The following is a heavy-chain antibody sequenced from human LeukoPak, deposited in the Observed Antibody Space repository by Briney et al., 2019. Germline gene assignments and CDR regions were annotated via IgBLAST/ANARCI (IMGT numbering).Heavy chain of an antibody. D-gene: IGHD6-6*01. CDR3: AKDSSSSNYYYGLDV. Sequence: GGSLRLSCAAAGFSFSSYAMHWVRQAPGTGLEWVTSISNDGSNERYADSVRGRFTISRDNPKNTVYLQMNSLRDEDKAVYYCAKDSSSSNYYYGLDVWGQGTTVTVSS. CDR2: ISNDGSNE. V-gene: IGHV3-30*18. J-gene: IGHJ6*02. CDR1: GFSFSSYA.